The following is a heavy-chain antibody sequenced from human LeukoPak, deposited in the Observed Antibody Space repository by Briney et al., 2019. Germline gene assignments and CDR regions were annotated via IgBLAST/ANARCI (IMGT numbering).Heavy chain of an antibody. J-gene: IGHJ5*02. CDR1: GFSLSSYA. D-gene: IGHD2-15*01. Sequence: QPGGSLRLSCVASGFSLSSYAMSWVRQAPGKAPEWVSLVYSAGATHYADSVQGRFIISRDNSKNTLYLQMNNLRVEDTAGYHCVRDRAEGRAWVEFDLWGQGTVVTVSS. CDR3: VRDRAEGRAWVEFDL. V-gene: IGHV3-66*02. CDR2: VYSAGAT.